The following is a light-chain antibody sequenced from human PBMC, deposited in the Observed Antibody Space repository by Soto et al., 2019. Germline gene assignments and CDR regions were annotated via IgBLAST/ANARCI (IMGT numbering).Light chain of an antibody. Sequence: QSALTQPPSASGSPGQSVTISCTGTSNDVGNYNYVSWYQQHPGKAPKVLISEVSQRPSGVPDRFSGSKSGNMSSLTVSGIQAEDEADYYCSSYSGTNNLLIFGGGTKLTVL. CDR3: SSYSGTNNLLI. V-gene: IGLV2-8*01. CDR1: SNDVGNYNY. J-gene: IGLJ2*01. CDR2: EVS.